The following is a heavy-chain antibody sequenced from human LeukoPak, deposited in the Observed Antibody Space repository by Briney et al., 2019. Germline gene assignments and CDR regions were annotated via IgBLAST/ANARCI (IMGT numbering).Heavy chain of an antibody. J-gene: IGHJ4*02. Sequence: GGSLRLSCAASGFTFTTYGISWVRQAPGRGLEWVATINNSGGSTYYADSVKGRFTISRDNSKNTLYLQMNSLRAEDTAVYFCAKYSGSYYYPPNWDSWGQGTLVTVSS. CDR3: AKYSGSYYYPPNWDS. D-gene: IGHD1-26*01. V-gene: IGHV3-23*01. CDR2: INNSGGST. CDR1: GFTFTTYG.